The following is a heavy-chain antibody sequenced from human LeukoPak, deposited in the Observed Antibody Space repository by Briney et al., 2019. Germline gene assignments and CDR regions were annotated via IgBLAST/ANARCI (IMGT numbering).Heavy chain of an antibody. D-gene: IGHD3-10*01. Sequence: GGSLRLSCAASGFTFSNYGMNWVRQAPGKGLEWVSFTDTSGRYVYYGDPVKGRFTISRDNAKNLLFLQMNGLRAEDTALYYCARGRSITLLRGVAMSDGFDIWGQGAMVAVSS. V-gene: IGHV3-21*06. CDR1: GFTFSNYG. J-gene: IGHJ3*02. CDR2: TDTSGRYV. CDR3: ARGRSITLLRGVAMSDGFDI.